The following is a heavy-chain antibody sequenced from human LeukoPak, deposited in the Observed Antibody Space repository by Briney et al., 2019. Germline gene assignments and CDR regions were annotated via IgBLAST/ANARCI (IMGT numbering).Heavy chain of an antibody. CDR3: ARGSRYCIGGTCYSGKLDY. Sequence: KASQTLSLTCTVSGGSISSGGYYWSWIRQHPGKGLEWIGYIYYSGSTYYNPSLKSRVTISVDTSKNQFSLKLSSVTAADTAVYFCARGSRYCIGGTCYSGKLDYWGQGTLVTVSS. CDR1: GGSISSGGYY. J-gene: IGHJ4*02. D-gene: IGHD2-15*01. CDR2: IYYSGST. V-gene: IGHV4-31*03.